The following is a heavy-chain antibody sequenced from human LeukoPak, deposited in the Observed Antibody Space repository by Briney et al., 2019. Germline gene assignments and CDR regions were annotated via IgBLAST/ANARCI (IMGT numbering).Heavy chain of an antibody. CDR3: ARGSGAIKSSLGY. CDR1: GYTFTGYY. Sequence: ASVKVSCKASGYTFTGYYMHWVRQAPGQGLEWIGWINPNSGGTNYAQKFQGRVTMTRDTSISTAYMELSRLRSDDTAVYYCARGSGAIKSSLGYWGQGTLVTVSS. J-gene: IGHJ4*02. CDR2: INPNSGGT. D-gene: IGHD3-10*01. V-gene: IGHV1-2*02.